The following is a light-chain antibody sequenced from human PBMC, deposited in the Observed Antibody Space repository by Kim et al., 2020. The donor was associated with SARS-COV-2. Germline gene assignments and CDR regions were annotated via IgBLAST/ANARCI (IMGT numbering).Light chain of an antibody. V-gene: IGKV2-30*02. CDR1: QSLVHSDGNTY. Sequence: PASISCRCSQSLVHSDGNTYLSWFQQRPGQSPRRLIYKASNRDSGVPDRFSGSGSDTDFTLKISRVEAEDVGVYYCMQSTQWPGTFGGGTKVDIK. J-gene: IGKJ4*01. CDR3: MQSTQWPGT. CDR2: KAS.